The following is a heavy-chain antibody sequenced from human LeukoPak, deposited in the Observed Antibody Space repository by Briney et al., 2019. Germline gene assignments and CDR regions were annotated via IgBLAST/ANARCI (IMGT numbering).Heavy chain of an antibody. Sequence: SETLSLTCAVYGGSFSGYYWSWIRHPPGKGLEWNGEINHSGSTNSNPSLKRRVTISVDTSKNQFSLKLSSGTAADTAVYYCARGGTQLVQEEGYFQHWGQGTLVTVSS. D-gene: IGHD6-13*01. CDR3: ARGGTQLVQEEGYFQH. J-gene: IGHJ1*01. CDR1: GGSFSGYY. CDR2: INHSGST. V-gene: IGHV4-34*01.